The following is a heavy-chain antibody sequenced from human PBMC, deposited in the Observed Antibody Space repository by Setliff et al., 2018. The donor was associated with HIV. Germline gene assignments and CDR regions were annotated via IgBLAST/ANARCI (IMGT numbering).Heavy chain of an antibody. D-gene: IGHD1-26*01. Sequence: VKVSCKASGYTFTSYYMHWVRQDPGQGLEWMGIIYPSDGRTTYAQEFQGRVTMTRDTSTSTVYMELSSLRSEDTAVYYCAREPSGSGNYFYFDYWGQGTLVTVSS. CDR2: IYPSDGRT. CDR1: GYTFTSYY. J-gene: IGHJ4*02. V-gene: IGHV1-46*01. CDR3: AREPSGSGNYFYFDY.